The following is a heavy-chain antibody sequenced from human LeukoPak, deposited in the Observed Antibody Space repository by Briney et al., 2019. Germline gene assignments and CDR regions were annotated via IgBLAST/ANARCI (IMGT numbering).Heavy chain of an antibody. CDR1: GFTFSSYS. CDR3: ARDHDYGDYYDY. V-gene: IGHV3-21*01. CDR2: ISSSSDYI. J-gene: IGHJ4*02. D-gene: IGHD4-17*01. Sequence: GGSLRLSCAASGFTFSSYSMNWVRQAPGKGLEWVSSISSSSDYIYYADSVKGRFTISRDNANNSLYLQMNSLRAEDTAVYYCARDHDYGDYYDYCGQGTLVTVSS.